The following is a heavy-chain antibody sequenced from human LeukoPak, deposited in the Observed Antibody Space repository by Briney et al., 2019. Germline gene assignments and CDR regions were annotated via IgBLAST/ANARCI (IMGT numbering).Heavy chain of an antibody. J-gene: IGHJ4*02. D-gene: IGHD3-16*02. CDR2: ISGSGSNT. V-gene: IGHV3-23*01. CDR1: GFTFGDYA. Sequence: GGSLRLSCTASGFTFGDYAMSWVRQAPGKGLEWVSAISGSGSNTYYADSVKGRFTMSRDNSKNTLHLQMNSLRAEDTAVYFCAKTVSGSHSYQGGDYWGQGTLVFVSS. CDR3: AKTVSGSHSYQGGDY.